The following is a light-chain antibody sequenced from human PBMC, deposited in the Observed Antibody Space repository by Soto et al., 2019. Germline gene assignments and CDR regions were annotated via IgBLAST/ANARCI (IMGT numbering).Light chain of an antibody. CDR2: GAS. V-gene: IGKV3-20*01. J-gene: IGKJ3*01. CDR3: QQYGPSRFS. Sequence: EMVLTQSPGTLSLSPGERATLSCRASQSISNSYLAWYQKKPDQAPRLLVYGASARDTGIPDRFSGSGSGTESTLTITRPEPEDYAVYYCQQYGPSRFSFGPGTKVDIK. CDR1: QSISNSY.